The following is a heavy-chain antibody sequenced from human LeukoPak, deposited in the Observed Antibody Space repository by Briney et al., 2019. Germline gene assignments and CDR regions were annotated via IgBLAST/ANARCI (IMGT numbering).Heavy chain of an antibody. CDR1: GFTFSSYA. CDR2: ISYDGSNK. CDR3: AGTAMADFDY. V-gene: IGHV3-30-3*01. J-gene: IGHJ4*02. D-gene: IGHD5-18*01. Sequence: GGSLRLSCAASGFTFSSYAMHWVRQAPGKGLEWVAVISYDGSNKYYADSVKGRFTISRDNSKNTLYLQMNSLRAEDTAVYYCAGTAMADFDYWGQGTLVSVSS.